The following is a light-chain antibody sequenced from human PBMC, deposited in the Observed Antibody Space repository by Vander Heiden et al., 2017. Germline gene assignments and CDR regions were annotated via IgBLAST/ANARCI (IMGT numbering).Light chain of an antibody. CDR1: TSNIGSNT. Sequence: HSLLTQPPSASGTPGQRVTISCSGCTSNIGSNTVNWYQQLPGTAPNLPIYINNQRPSGVPDRFSGSNSGTSDALAISGLQSEDKADYYCAAWGDSLNVHDVFGTGTKLIVL. CDR2: INN. V-gene: IGLV1-44*01. CDR3: AAWGDSLNVHDV. J-gene: IGLJ1*01.